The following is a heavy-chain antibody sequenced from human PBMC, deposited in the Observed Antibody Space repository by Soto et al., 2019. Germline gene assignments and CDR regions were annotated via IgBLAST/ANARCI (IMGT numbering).Heavy chain of an antibody. CDR3: AKDLYYDSSGPNWFDP. D-gene: IGHD3-22*01. CDR2: ISGSGGST. V-gene: IGHV3-23*01. CDR1: GFTFSSYA. J-gene: IGHJ5*02. Sequence: EVQLLESGGGLVQPGGSLRLSCAASGFTFSSYAMSWVRQAPGKGLEWVSAISGSGGSTYYADSVKGRFTISRDNSKNTLYLQMNSQRAEDTAVYYCAKDLYYDSSGPNWFDPWGQGTLVTVSS.